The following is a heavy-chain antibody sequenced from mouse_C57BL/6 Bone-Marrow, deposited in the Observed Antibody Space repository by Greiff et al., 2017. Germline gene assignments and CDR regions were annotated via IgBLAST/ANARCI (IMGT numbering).Heavy chain of an antibody. CDR1: GFTFSDYG. Sequence: EVKLVESGGGLVKPGGSLKLSCAASGFTFSDYGIHWVRQAPEKGLEWVAYISSGSSTIYYADTVKGRFTISRDNAKNTLFLQMTSLRSEDTAMYYCAKTYYYGSSYFDYWGQGTTLTVSS. CDR2: ISSGSSTI. J-gene: IGHJ2*01. D-gene: IGHD1-1*01. CDR3: AKTYYYGSSYFDY. V-gene: IGHV5-17*01.